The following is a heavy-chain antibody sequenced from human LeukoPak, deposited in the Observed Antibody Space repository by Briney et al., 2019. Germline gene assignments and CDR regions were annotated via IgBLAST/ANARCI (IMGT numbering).Heavy chain of an antibody. CDR3: ASRYCSSTSCGDYWYFDL. CDR1: GGSISSYY. Sequence: SETLSLTCTVSGGSISSYYWSWIRQPPGKGLEWIGYIYTSGSTNYNPSLKSRATISVDTSKNQFSLKLSSVTAADTAVYYCASRYCSSTSCGDYWYFDLWGRGTLVTVSS. D-gene: IGHD2-2*01. V-gene: IGHV4-4*09. CDR2: IYTSGST. J-gene: IGHJ2*01.